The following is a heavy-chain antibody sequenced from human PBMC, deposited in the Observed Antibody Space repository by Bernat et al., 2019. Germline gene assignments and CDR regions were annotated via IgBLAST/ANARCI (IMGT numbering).Heavy chain of an antibody. J-gene: IGHJ4*02. CDR1: GFTFSSYS. CDR3: ARDNHYYDSSGYYYESYYFDY. CDR2: ISSSSSTI. V-gene: IGHV3-48*01. Sequence: EVQLVESGGGLVQPGGSLRLSCAASGFTFSSYSMNWVRQAPGKGLEWVSYISSSSSTIYYADSVKGRFTISRDNAKNSLYLQMNSLRAEDTAVYYCARDNHYYDSSGYYYESYYFDYWGQGTLVTVSS. D-gene: IGHD3-22*01.